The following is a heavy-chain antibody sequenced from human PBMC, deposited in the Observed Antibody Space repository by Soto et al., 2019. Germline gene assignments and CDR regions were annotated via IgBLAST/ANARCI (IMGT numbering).Heavy chain of an antibody. Sequence: SETLSLTCAVYGGSFSGYYWTWIRQPPWTGLEWIGEINHSGSTNYNPSLKSRVTISVDTSKNQFSLKLSSVTAADTAVYYCARAPKLLWFGELLGSNFDYWGQGTLVTVSS. CDR2: INHSGST. CDR1: GGSFSGYY. CDR3: ARAPKLLWFGELLGSNFDY. D-gene: IGHD3-10*01. J-gene: IGHJ4*02. V-gene: IGHV4-34*01.